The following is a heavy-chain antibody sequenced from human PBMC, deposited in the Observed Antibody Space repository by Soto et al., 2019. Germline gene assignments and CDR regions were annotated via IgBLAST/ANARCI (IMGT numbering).Heavy chain of an antibody. J-gene: IGHJ4*02. CDR2: INAGNGNT. V-gene: IGHV1-3*01. CDR1: GYIFTSYV. Sequence: ATVKVSCKASGYIFTSYVMEWVRQAPGQRLEWMGWINAGNGNTKYSQKFQGRVTITRDTSANTAYMELSSLRSEDTAVYYCARSAPPIDYWGQGTLVTVSS. CDR3: ARSAPPIDY.